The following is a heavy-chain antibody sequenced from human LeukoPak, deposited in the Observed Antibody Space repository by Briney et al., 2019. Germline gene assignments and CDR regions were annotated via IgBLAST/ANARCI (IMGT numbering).Heavy chain of an antibody. V-gene: IGHV3-23*01. CDR2: ISGSGGST. Sequence: PGGSLRLSCAASGFTFSSYAMSWVRQAPGKGLEWVSAISGSGGSTYYADSVKGRFTISRDNSKNTLYLQMNSLRAEDTAVYYCAKALNDYGDYGGGASWGQGTLVTVSS. CDR3: AKALNDYGDYGGGAS. D-gene: IGHD4-17*01. CDR1: GFTFSSYA. J-gene: IGHJ5*02.